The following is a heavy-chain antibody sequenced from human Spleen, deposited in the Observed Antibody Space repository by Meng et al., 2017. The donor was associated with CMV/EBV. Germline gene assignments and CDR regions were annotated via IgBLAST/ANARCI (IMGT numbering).Heavy chain of an antibody. V-gene: IGHV1-2*02. CDR3: ARGKLINVTGTTYNWFDP. D-gene: IGHD1-20*01. CDR1: GYTFTGYY. CDR2: INPNSGGT. Sequence: ASVKVSCKASGYTFTGYYMHWVRQAPGQGLEWMGWINPNSGGTNYAQKFQGRVTMTRDTSISTAYMELSRLRSDDTAVYYCARGKLINVTGTTYNWFDPWGQGTLVTVSS. J-gene: IGHJ5*02.